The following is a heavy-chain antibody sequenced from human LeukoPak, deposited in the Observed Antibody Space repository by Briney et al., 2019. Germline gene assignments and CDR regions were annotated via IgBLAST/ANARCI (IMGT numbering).Heavy chain of an antibody. Sequence: GGSLRLSCAASGFTVITNDMTWVRQAPGKGLEWVSTISGNGGTTHYADSVKGRVTISRDNSKNTLYLQMNSLGAEDTAVYYCAKRKYYYDSSGYVLDYWGQGTLVTVSS. CDR2: ISGNGGTT. CDR1: GFTVITND. J-gene: IGHJ4*02. CDR3: AKRKYYYDSSGYVLDY. D-gene: IGHD3-22*01. V-gene: IGHV3-23*01.